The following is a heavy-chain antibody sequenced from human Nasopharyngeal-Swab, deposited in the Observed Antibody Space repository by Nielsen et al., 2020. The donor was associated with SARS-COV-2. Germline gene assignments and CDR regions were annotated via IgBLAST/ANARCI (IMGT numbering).Heavy chain of an antibody. CDR2: INHSGST. Sequence: IRQSPGKGLEWIGEINHSGSTNYNPSLKSRVTISVDTSKNQFSLKLSSVTAADTAVYYCARSSRRTYYYGSGSPEGFDPWGQGTLVTVSS. J-gene: IGHJ5*02. D-gene: IGHD3-10*01. V-gene: IGHV4-34*01. CDR3: ARSSRRTYYYGSGSPEGFDP.